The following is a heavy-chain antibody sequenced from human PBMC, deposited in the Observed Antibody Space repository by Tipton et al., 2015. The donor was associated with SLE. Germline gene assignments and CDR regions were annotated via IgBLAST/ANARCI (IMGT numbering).Heavy chain of an antibody. CDR1: GVSFSADY. V-gene: IGHV4-59*01. CDR3: ARAYCSSSSCQRAECFQH. J-gene: IGHJ1*01. Sequence: TLSLTCAVYGVSFSADYWTWVRQPPGKGLEWIGYIYYSGSTNYNPSLKSRVTISVDTSKNQFSLKLSSVTAADTAVYYCARAYCSSSSCQRAECFQHWGQGTLVTVSS. D-gene: IGHD2-2*01. CDR2: IYYSGST.